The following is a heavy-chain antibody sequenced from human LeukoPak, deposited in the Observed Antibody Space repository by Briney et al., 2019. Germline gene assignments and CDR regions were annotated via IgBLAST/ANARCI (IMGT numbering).Heavy chain of an antibody. CDR1: GYTFTSYD. V-gene: IGHV1-8*01. D-gene: IGHD6-13*01. J-gene: IGHJ4*02. Sequence: ASVEVSCKASGYTFTSYDINWVRQATGQGLEWMGWMNPNSGNTGYAQKFQGRVTMTSNTSISTAYMELSGLTSEDTAVYYCARGLRREQQLLRAFDSWGQGTLVTVSS. CDR2: MNPNSGNT. CDR3: ARGLRREQQLLRAFDS.